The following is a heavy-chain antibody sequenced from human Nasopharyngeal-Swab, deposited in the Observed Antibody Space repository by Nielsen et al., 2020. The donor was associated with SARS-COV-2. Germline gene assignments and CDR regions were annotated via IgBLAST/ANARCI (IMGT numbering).Heavy chain of an antibody. CDR1: GFSPRTSGIC. Sequence: SGPTLSPPTPPLSLTCTFSGFSPRTSGICVSWLRQPPGKALEWLALIYLDDAKYYSTSLKTRITITKENSKNQGVLTMTNIEPVDTAPYDGERSSAWQADYWGQGTLVTVSS. D-gene: IGHD3-10*01. CDR3: ERSSAWQADY. CDR2: IYLDDAK. V-gene: IGHV2-70*01. J-gene: IGHJ4*02.